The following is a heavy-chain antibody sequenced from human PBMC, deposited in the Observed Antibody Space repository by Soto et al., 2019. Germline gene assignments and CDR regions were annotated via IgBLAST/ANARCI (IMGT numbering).Heavy chain of an antibody. V-gene: IGHV1-2*04. CDR3: ARSYYDSSGFSNDAFDI. CDR2: INPNSGGT. D-gene: IGHD3-22*01. Sequence: GASVKVSCKASGYTFTGYYMHWVRQAPGQGLEWMGWINPNSGGTNYAQKFQGWVTMTRDTSISTAYMELSRLRSDDTAVYYCARSYYDSSGFSNDAFDIWGQGTMVT. J-gene: IGHJ3*02. CDR1: GYTFTGYY.